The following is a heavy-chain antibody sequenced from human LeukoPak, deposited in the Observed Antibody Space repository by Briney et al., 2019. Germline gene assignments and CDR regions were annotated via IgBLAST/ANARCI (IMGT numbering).Heavy chain of an antibody. D-gene: IGHD3-16*02. Sequence: GGSLRLSCAASGFTFSSYSMNWVRQAPGKGLEWVSYISSSSSTIYYADSVKGRFTISRDNSKNTLYLQMNSLRAEDTAVYYCAKDKTVLSHDAFDIWGQGTMVTVSS. CDR3: AKDKTVLSHDAFDI. V-gene: IGHV3-48*01. CDR1: GFTFSSYS. CDR2: ISSSSSTI. J-gene: IGHJ3*02.